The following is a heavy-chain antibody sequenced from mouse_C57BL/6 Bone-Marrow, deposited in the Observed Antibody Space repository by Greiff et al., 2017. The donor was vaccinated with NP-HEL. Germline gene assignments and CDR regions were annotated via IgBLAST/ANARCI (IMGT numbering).Heavy chain of an antibody. CDR3: ARLFTWEGYYAMDY. V-gene: IGHV1-69*01. D-gene: IGHD1-1*01. Sequence: QVHVKQPGAELVMPGASVKLSCKASGYTFTSYWMHWVKQRPGQGLEWIGEIDPSDSYTNYNQKFKGKSTLTVDKSSSTAYMQLSSLTSEDSAVYYCARLFTWEGYYAMDYWGQGTSVTVSS. CDR2: IDPSDSYT. CDR1: GYTFTSYW. J-gene: IGHJ4*01.